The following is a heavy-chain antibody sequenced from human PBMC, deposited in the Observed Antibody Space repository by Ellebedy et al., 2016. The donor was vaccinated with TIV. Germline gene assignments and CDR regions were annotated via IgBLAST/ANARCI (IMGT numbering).Heavy chain of an antibody. J-gene: IGHJ4*02. Sequence: GGSLRFSXAASGFSLSNSFMSWIRQAPGKGLEWVSTLTADGRSTYFADSVKGRFTISRDNSKNTVYLQMNSLRSEDTAVYYCRPGHYSDAWGQGTLVTVSS. CDR1: GFSLSNSF. CDR3: RPGHYSDA. V-gene: IGHV3-23*01. CDR2: LTADGRST.